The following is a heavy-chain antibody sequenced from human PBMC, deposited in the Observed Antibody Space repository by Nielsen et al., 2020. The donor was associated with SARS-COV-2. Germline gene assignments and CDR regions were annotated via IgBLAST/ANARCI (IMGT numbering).Heavy chain of an antibody. CDR2: IYYSGST. D-gene: IGHD3-10*01. CDR3: ARLAITMVRGAANWFDP. V-gene: IGHV4-59*08. CDR1: GGSISSYY. Sequence: SETLSLTCTVSGGSISSYYWSWIRQPPGKGLEWIGYIYYSGSTNYNPSLKSRVTISVDTSKNQFSLKLSSVTAADTAVYYCARLAITMVRGAANWFDPWGQGTLVTVSS. J-gene: IGHJ5*02.